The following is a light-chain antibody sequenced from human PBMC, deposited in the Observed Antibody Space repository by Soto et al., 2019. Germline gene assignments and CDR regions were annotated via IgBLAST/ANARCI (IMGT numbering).Light chain of an antibody. CDR3: QSYDSSLKVYV. CDR2: DNS. V-gene: IGLV1-40*01. Sequence: QSVLTQPPSVSGAPGQRVTISCTGSSSNIGAGYVVHWYQQLPGTAPKLLIYDNSNRPSGVPDRFSGSKSGTSASLAIAGLQAEDEADYYCQSYDSSLKVYVFGTGTKVTV. CDR1: SSNIGAGYV. J-gene: IGLJ1*01.